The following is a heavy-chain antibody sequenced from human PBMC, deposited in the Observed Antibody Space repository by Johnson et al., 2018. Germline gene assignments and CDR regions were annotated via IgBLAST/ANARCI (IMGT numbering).Heavy chain of an antibody. V-gene: IGHV3-11*01. CDR3: VRGDLEKATIRYGMDV. CDR1: GFTFSDYY. J-gene: IGHJ6*03. D-gene: IGHD5-24*01. CDR2: SGSSGSVV. Sequence: QVQLVASGGGLVKPGGSLRLSCAASGFTFSDYYMSWIRQAPGKGLEWVSYSGSSGSVVGYADSVKGRFTISRDDGKNSMYLQMKRLRVEDTAVYYCVRGDLEKATIRYGMDVWGKGTTVTVSS.